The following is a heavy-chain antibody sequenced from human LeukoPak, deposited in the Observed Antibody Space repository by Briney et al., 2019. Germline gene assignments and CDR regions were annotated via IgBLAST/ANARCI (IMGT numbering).Heavy chain of an antibody. Sequence: PSETLSLTCTVPGGSISSYYWSWIRQPPGKGLEWIGYIYYSGSTNYNPSLKSRVTISVDTSKNQFSLKLSSVTAADTAVYYCARVRDYDSSGYYGYYYMDVWGKGTTVTISS. D-gene: IGHD3-22*01. CDR2: IYYSGST. CDR3: ARVRDYDSSGYYGYYYMDV. V-gene: IGHV4-59*01. J-gene: IGHJ6*03. CDR1: GGSISSYY.